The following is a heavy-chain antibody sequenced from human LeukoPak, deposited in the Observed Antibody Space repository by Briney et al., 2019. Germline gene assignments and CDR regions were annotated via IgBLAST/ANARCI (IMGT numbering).Heavy chain of an antibody. CDR1: GYTLTELS. CDR2: FDPEDGET. J-gene: IGHJ4*02. D-gene: IGHD3-22*01. Sequence: GASVKVSCTVSGYTLTELSMHWVRQAPGKGLEWMGGFDPEDGETIYAQKFQGRVTMTEDTSTDTAYMELSSLRSEDTAVYYCATRPWDSSGYYSLDYWGQGTLVTVSS. V-gene: IGHV1-24*01. CDR3: ATRPWDSSGYYSLDY.